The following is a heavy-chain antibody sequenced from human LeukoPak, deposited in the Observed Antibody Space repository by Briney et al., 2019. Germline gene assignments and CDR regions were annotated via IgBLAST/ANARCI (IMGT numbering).Heavy chain of an antibody. V-gene: IGHV1-58*02. J-gene: IGHJ3*02. CDR3: ARDNGGAYYFDTSAYYHNDAFDI. D-gene: IGHD3-22*01. CDR1: GFTFTSSA. Sequence: SVKVSCKASGFTFTSSAMQWVRQARGQRLEWIGWIVVGSGNTNYAQKFQERVTITRDMSTSTAYMELRSLRSDDTAVYYCARDNGGAYYFDTSAYYHNDAFDIWGQGTMVTVSS. CDR2: IVVGSGNT.